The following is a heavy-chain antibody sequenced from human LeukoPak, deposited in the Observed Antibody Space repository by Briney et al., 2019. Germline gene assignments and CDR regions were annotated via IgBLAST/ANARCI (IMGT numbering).Heavy chain of an antibody. CDR1: GYTFTSYY. J-gene: IGHJ4*02. CDR3: ARKFYGMEMATIPPFDY. D-gene: IGHD5-24*01. CDR2: INPSGGST. Sequence: ASVKVSCKASGYTFTSYYMHWVRQAPGQGLEWMGIINPSGGSTSYAQKFQGRVTMTRDMSTSTVYMELSSLRSEDTAVYYCARKFYGMEMATIPPFDYWGQGTLVTVSS. V-gene: IGHV1-46*01.